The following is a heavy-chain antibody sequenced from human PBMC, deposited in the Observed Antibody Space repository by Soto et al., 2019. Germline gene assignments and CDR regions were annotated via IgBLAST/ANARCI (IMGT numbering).Heavy chain of an antibody. Sequence: ASVKVYCKASGYTFTGYYMHWVRQAPGQGLEWMGWINPNSGGTNYAQKFQGRVTMTRDTSISTAYMELSRLRSDDTAVYYCARALDCSGGSCYSHYYYYGMDVWGQGTTVTVSS. J-gene: IGHJ6*02. CDR3: ARALDCSGGSCYSHYYYYGMDV. D-gene: IGHD2-15*01. CDR2: INPNSGGT. CDR1: GYTFTGYY. V-gene: IGHV1-2*02.